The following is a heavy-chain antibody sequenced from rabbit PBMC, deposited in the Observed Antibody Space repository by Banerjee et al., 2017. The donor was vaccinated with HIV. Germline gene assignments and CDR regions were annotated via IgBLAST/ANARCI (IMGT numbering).Heavy chain of an antibody. D-gene: IGHD8-1*01. CDR3: ARDSGGSSDL. CDR1: GFDFSGSYW. V-gene: IGHV1S40*01. CDR2: INAGSADST. Sequence: QSLEESGGDLVKPGGSLTLTCTASGFDFSGSYWICWVRQAPGKGLEWIACINAGSADSTCYATWAKGRFTISKTSSTTVTLQMTSLTAADTTTYFCARDSGGSSDLWGPGTLVTVS. J-gene: IGHJ4*01.